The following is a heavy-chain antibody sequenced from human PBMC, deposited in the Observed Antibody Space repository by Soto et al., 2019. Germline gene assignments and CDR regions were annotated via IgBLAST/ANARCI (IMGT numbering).Heavy chain of an antibody. V-gene: IGHV3-23*01. J-gene: IGHJ4*02. Sequence: PGGVLRLSCAASGFTFSSYAMSWVRQAPGKGLEWVSAISGSGGSTYYADSVKGRFTISRDNSKNTLYLQMNSLRAEDTAVHYCAKALADYYDSSGYPVDYWGQGTLVTVSS. CDR2: ISGSGGST. D-gene: IGHD3-22*01. CDR3: AKALADYYDSSGYPVDY. CDR1: GFTFSSYA.